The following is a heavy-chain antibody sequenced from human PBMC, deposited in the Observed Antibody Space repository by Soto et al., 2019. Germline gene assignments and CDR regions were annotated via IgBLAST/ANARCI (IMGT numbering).Heavy chain of an antibody. CDR3: ARGPSGDKVDS. Sequence: QVQLQESGPGLVKPSQTLSLTCTVSGGSISTVDYWWSWIRQSPDMGLEWIGHIYDGGRTYNNPSLDSXXTXSXXTSKRQLSLTLSSVSAADTAVYYCARGPSGDKVDSWGQGTLVTVSS. V-gene: IGHV4-30-4*01. CDR2: IYDGGRT. CDR1: GGSISTVDYW. J-gene: IGHJ4*02. D-gene: IGHD7-27*01.